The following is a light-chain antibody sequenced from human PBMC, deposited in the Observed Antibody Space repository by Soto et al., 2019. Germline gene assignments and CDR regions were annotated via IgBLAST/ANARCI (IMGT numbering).Light chain of an antibody. CDR1: RSNIAHNG. CDR3: QSYDSSLTGSV. Sequence: QSVLTQPPSVSGDPRQRVTISCSGGRSNIAHNGVNWYQHLPGKAPRLLIYGATNRPSGIPDRFSGSKSGTSASLAITWLQAEDEAHYYCQSYDSSLTGSVFGGGTKLTVL. V-gene: IGLV1-40*01. J-gene: IGLJ2*01. CDR2: GAT.